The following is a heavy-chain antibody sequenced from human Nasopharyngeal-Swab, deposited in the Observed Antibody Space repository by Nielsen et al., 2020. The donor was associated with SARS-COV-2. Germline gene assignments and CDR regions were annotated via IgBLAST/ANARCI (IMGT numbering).Heavy chain of an antibody. CDR1: GFNVRSNF. D-gene: IGHD3-10*01. CDR2: IYSDGNT. CDR3: AKVTMFRGITPYYFDY. Sequence: GESLKISCAVSGFNVRSNFWSWVRQAPGKGLQWVSVIYSDGNTYYADSVKGRFIISRGNSKNTVDLQMNSLTVEDTAVYFCAKVTMFRGITPYYFDYWGPGTLVTVSS. V-gene: IGHV3-53*01. J-gene: IGHJ4*02.